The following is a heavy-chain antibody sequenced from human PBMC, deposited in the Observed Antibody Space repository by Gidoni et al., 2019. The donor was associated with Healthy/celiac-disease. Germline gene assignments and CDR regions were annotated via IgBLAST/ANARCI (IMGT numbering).Heavy chain of an antibody. V-gene: IGHV3-21*01. D-gene: IGHD5-18*01. CDR2: ISSSSSYI. J-gene: IGHJ4*02. CDR1: GFTFSSYS. Sequence: EVQLVESGGGLVKPGGSLSLSCAASGFTFSSYSMNWVRQAPGKGLEWVASISSSSSYIYYAESVKGRFTISRDNAKNSLYLQMNSLRAEDTAVYYCARAGGYSYVGYWGQGTLVTVSS. CDR3: ARAGGYSYVGY.